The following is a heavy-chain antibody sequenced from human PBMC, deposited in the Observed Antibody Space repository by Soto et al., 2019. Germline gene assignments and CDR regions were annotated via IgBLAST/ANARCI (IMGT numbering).Heavy chain of an antibody. CDR2: IKQDGSEK. CDR1: GFTFSSYW. V-gene: IGHV3-7*03. D-gene: IGHD3-22*01. J-gene: IGHJ1*01. CDR3: ARVSLFYDSSGYPLAPLQYLQH. Sequence: EVQLVESGGGLVQPGGSLRLSCAASGFTFSSYWMSWVRQAPGKGLEWVANIKQDGSEKYYVDSVKGRFTISRDNAKNSLYLQMNSLKAEDKAVYFCARVSLFYDSSGYPLAPLQYLQHWGQGTLVTVSS.